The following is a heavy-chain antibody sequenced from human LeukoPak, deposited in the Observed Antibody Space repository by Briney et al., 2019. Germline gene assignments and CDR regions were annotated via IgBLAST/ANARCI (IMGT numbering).Heavy chain of an antibody. V-gene: IGHV3-21*01. J-gene: IGHJ3*02. CDR3: ARDAVPDSGWYRGAFDI. D-gene: IGHD6-19*01. CDR1: GFTFSSYS. CDR2: ISSSSSYI. Sequence: PAGSLRLSCAASGFTFSSYSMNWVRQAPGKGLEWVSSISSSSSYIYYADSVKGRFTISRDNAKNLLYLQMNSLRAEDTAVYYCARDAVPDSGWYRGAFDIWGQGTMVTVSS.